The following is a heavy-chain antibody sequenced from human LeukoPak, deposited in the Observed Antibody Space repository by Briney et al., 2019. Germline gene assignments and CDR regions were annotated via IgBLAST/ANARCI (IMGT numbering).Heavy chain of an antibody. J-gene: IGHJ4*02. Sequence: SETLSLTCTVSGDSISRYYWNWIRQPPVKELEWIGYIYDSGSTNYNPSLKSRVTISVDTSKNQFSLKLNSVTAADTAVYYCARQKSIAGNLHYFDYWGQGTLVTVSS. CDR3: ARQKSIAGNLHYFDY. V-gene: IGHV4-59*08. D-gene: IGHD2-21*01. CDR2: IYDSGST. CDR1: GDSISRYY.